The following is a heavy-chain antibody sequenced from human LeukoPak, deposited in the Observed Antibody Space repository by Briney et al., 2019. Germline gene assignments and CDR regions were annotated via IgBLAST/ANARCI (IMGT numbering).Heavy chain of an antibody. J-gene: IGHJ4*02. CDR1: GYTFTSYY. D-gene: IGHD6-19*01. CDR3: VRDGIAVAGTAFDY. CDR2: INPSGGST. Sequence: GASVKVSCKASGYTFTSYYMHWVRQAPGQGLEWMGIINPSGGSTSYAQKFQGRVTMTRDTSISTAYMELSSLRSDDTAVYCCVRDGIAVAGTAFDYWGQGTLVTVSS. V-gene: IGHV1-46*01.